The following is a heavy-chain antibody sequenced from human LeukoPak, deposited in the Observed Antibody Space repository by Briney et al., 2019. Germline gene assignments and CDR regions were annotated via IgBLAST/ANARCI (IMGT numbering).Heavy chain of an antibody. Sequence: GGSLRLSCAASGFTFSSYWMHWVRQAPGKGLVWVSRINSDGSSTSYADSVKGRFTISRDNAKNTLYLQMNSLRAEDTAVHYCARDPSYYDSSGYFDYWGQGTLVTVSS. V-gene: IGHV3-74*01. CDR3: ARDPSYYDSSGYFDY. J-gene: IGHJ4*02. CDR1: GFTFSSYW. D-gene: IGHD3-22*01. CDR2: INSDGSST.